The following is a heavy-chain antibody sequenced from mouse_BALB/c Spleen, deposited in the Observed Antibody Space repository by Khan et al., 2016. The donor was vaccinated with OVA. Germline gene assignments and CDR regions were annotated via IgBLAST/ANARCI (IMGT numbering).Heavy chain of an antibody. V-gene: IGHV1-87*01. CDR2: IYPGDGVT. CDR1: GYSFTSYW. J-gene: IGHJ1*01. CDR3: ARGRYGNWYFDV. Sequence: QVRLQQSGAELARPGASVKLSCKASGYSFTSYWMQWVKQRPGQGLEWIGAIYPGDGVTRYTQQFQGKATLTADNSSSTAYMQLSSLASEDYAIYYCARGRYGNWYFDVWGAGTTVTVSS. D-gene: IGHD2-1*01.